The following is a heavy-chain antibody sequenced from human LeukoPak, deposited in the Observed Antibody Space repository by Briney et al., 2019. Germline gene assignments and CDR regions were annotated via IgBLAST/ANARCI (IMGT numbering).Heavy chain of an antibody. CDR2: INPNSGGT. Sequence: ASVKVSCKASGYTFTGYHMHWVRQAPGQGLEWMGWINPNSGGTNYAQKFQGRVTMTRDTSISTAYMELSRLRSDDTAVYYCARDYEGYGSGSQTNHGGAYYYYYMDVWGKGTTVTISS. CDR1: GYTFTGYH. J-gene: IGHJ6*03. CDR3: ARDYEGYGSGSQTNHGGAYYYYYMDV. D-gene: IGHD3-10*01. V-gene: IGHV1-2*02.